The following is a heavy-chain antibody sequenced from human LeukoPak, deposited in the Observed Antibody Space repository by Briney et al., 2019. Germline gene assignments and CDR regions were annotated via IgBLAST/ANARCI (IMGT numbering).Heavy chain of an antibody. D-gene: IGHD2-15*01. CDR1: GGSFSGYY. Sequence: SETLSLTCAVYGGSFSGYYWSWIRQPPGKGLEWIGEINHSGSTNYNPSLKSRVTISVDTSKNQFSLKLSSVTAADTAVYYCARGGKDVVVVAATLDYWGQGTLVTVSS. CDR3: ARGGKDVVVVAATLDY. V-gene: IGHV4-34*01. CDR2: INHSGST. J-gene: IGHJ4*02.